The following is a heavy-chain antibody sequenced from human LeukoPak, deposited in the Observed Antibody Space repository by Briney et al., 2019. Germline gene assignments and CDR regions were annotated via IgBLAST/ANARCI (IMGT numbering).Heavy chain of an antibody. Sequence: GGSLRLSCAASGFTVSSYYILWVRQSRGKGLEWVSLIYTGGSKYYADSVKGRFIISRDNSNNSVNLQLNSLRAEDTAVYYCAREPPMVGDYYYGMDVWGQGTTVTVSS. V-gene: IGHV3-66*01. CDR1: GFTVSSYY. CDR2: IYTGGSK. CDR3: AREPPMVGDYYYGMDV. D-gene: IGHD3-10*02. J-gene: IGHJ6*02.